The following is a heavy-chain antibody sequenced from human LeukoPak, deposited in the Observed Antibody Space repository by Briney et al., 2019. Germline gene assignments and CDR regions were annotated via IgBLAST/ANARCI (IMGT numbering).Heavy chain of an antibody. CDR2: IYYTGSP. CDR3: VRSFRYNWFDP. CDR1: GGSISSSSFY. D-gene: IGHD3-10*01. J-gene: IGHJ5*02. Sequence: SETLSLTCTVSGGSISSSSFYWAWIRQPPGKGLEWIGRIYYTGSPYYNPSLKNRVTRSLDTSKNQFSLKLSSVTAADTAVYYCVRSFRYNWFDPWGQGTLVTVSS. V-gene: IGHV4-39*07.